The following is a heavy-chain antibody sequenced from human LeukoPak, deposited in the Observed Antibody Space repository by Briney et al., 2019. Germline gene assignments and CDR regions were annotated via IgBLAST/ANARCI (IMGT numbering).Heavy chain of an antibody. J-gene: IGHJ4*02. D-gene: IGHD3-22*01. V-gene: IGHV3-23*01. CDR3: AKVPYYESSGPFDY. Sequence: GGSLRLSCAASGFTFNNYAMSWVRQAPGKGLEWVSAISGSGGSTYYADSVKGRFTISRDNSKNTLYLQMNSLRAEDTAVYYCAKVPYYESSGPFDYWGQGTLVTVSS. CDR1: GFTFNNYA. CDR2: ISGSGGST.